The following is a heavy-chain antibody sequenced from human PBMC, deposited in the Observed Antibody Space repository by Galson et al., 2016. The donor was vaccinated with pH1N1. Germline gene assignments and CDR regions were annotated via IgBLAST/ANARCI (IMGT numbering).Heavy chain of an antibody. CDR3: ARLDGGDLNY. CDR1: GVTFSSYV. Sequence: SVKVSCKASGVTFSSYVISWVRQASGQGLEWMGGIIPIFRKAKYAQKFQGRVTITADESTSVAFMEVTSLTSEDTAVYYCARLDGGDLNYWGQGTLVTVTS. D-gene: IGHD2-21*02. J-gene: IGHJ4*02. V-gene: IGHV1-69*13. CDR2: IIPIFRKA.